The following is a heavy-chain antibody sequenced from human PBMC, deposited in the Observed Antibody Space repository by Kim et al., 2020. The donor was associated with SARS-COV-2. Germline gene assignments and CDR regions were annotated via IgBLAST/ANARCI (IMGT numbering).Heavy chain of an antibody. Sequence: SETLSLTCTVSGGSISIYYWSWIRQPPGRGLEGIGYIYDRGSTNYNPSLKSRVTISVDTSKNQFSLTLSSVTAAVTAVYSCARAAWIYDCWSGDCAPTKFDCRGQGTLVTVSS. J-gene: IGHJ4*02. V-gene: IGHV4-59*13. D-gene: IGHD3-3*01. CDR2: IYDRGST. CDR1: GGSISIYY. CDR3: ARAAWIYDCWSGDCAPTKFDC.